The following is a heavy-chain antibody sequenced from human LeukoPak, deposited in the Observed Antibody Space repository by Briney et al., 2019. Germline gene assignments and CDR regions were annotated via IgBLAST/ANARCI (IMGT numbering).Heavy chain of an antibody. Sequence: ASVKVSCKASGYTFTSYGVNWVRQATGQGLEWMGWMNPKSGDTVYAQKFQGRVTMTWNTPITTAYMELSSLTSEDTAVYYCARSMAHPNNYGMDVWGQGTTVTVSS. CDR2: MNPKSGDT. D-gene: IGHD2/OR15-2a*01. V-gene: IGHV1-8*01. J-gene: IGHJ6*02. CDR3: ARSMAHPNNYGMDV. CDR1: GYTFTSYG.